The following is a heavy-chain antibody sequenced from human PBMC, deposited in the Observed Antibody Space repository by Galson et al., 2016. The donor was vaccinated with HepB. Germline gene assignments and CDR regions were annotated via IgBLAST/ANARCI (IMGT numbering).Heavy chain of an antibody. CDR2: IYYSGST. V-gene: IGHV4-30-4*01. Sequence: TLSLTCTVSGDSISSGDYYWSWIRQPPGKGLEWIGYIYYSGSTYYNPSLKSRVTISVDTSKNQFSLKVSSVPAADTAVYYCARRRGYSYAGNPTHWRPGTRVTGTS. CDR3: ARRRGYSYAGNPTH. D-gene: IGHD5-18*01. CDR1: GDSISSGDYY. J-gene: IGHJ4*02.